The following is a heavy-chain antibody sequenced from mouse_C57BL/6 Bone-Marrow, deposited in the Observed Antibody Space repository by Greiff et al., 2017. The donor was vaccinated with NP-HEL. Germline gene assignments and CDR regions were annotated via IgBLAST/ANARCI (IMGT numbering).Heavy chain of an antibody. CDR1: GYTFTDYN. D-gene: IGHD1-1*01. CDR3: ARAYYERGYYFDY. J-gene: IGHJ2*01. CDR2: INPNNGGT. Sequence: VQLKQSGPELVKPGASVKMSCKASGYTFTDYNMHWVKQSHGKSLEWIGYINPNNGGTSYNQKFKGKATLTVNKSSSTAYMELRSLTSEDSAVYYCARAYYERGYYFDYWGQGTTLTVSS. V-gene: IGHV1-22*01.